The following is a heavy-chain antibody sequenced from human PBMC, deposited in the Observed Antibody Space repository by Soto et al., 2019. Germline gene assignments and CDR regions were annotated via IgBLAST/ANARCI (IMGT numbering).Heavy chain of an antibody. V-gene: IGHV4-59*08. CDR2: IYDSWST. Sequence: QVQLQESGPGLVKPSETLSLTCTVSGGSISSYYWSWIRQPPGKGLEWIGYIYDSWSTNYNPSLKSRVNISVDTSKNQSSLKLSSVTAAHTAVYYCARRWGYALDYWGQGTLVTVSS. CDR3: ARRWGYALDY. J-gene: IGHJ4*02. CDR1: GGSISSYY. D-gene: IGHD2-8*01.